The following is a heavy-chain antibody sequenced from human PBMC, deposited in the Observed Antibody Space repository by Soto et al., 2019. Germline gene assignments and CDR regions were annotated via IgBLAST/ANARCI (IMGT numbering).Heavy chain of an antibody. CDR1: GYTFTSYG. Sequence: GASVKVSCKASGYTFTSYGISWVRQAPGQGLEWMGWISAYNGNTNYAQKLQGRVTMTTDTSTSTAYMELRSLRSDDTAVYYCVSVRGITIFVVVSLNYFDYWGQGSLVTVSS. D-gene: IGHD3-3*01. V-gene: IGHV1-18*01. J-gene: IGHJ4*01. CDR2: ISAYNGNT. CDR3: VSVRGITIFVVVSLNYFDY.